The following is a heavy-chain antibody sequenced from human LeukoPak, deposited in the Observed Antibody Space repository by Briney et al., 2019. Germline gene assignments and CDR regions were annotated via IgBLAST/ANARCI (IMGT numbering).Heavy chain of an antibody. Sequence: ASVKVSCKASGYTFTSYGISWLRQAPGQGLEWMGWISAYNGITNYAQKLQGRVTMTTDTSTSTAYMELRSLRSDDTAVYYCARAATHYWYFDLWGRGTLVTVSS. D-gene: IGHD2-15*01. V-gene: IGHV1-18*01. CDR1: GYTFTSYG. CDR2: ISAYNGIT. CDR3: ARAATHYWYFDL. J-gene: IGHJ2*01.